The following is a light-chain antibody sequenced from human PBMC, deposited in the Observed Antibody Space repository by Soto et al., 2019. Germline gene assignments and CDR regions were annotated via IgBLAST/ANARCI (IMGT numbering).Light chain of an antibody. V-gene: IGKV3-20*01. CDR1: QSVSGSY. CDR2: GAS. J-gene: IGKJ1*01. CDR3: QQYGSSSWT. Sequence: EIVLTQSPGTLSLSPGERATLSCRASQSVSGSYLAWYQQRPGQSPRLLIYGASSRATGIPDRFSGSGSGTDFPLAISRLEPEDFAVYYCQQYGSSSWTVGQGTKVEIK.